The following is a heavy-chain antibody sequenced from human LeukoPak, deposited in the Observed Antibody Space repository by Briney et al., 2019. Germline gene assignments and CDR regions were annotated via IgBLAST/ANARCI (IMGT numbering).Heavy chain of an antibody. D-gene: IGHD6-19*01. V-gene: IGHV3-9*01. Sequence: GGSLRLSCAASGFTFDDYAMHWVRQAPGKGLEWVSGISWNSGSIGYADSVKGRFTISRDNVKNSLYLQMNSLRAEDTALYYCAKDGGSGWYYFDYWGQGTLVTVSS. CDR1: GFTFDDYA. CDR2: ISWNSGSI. CDR3: AKDGGSGWYYFDY. J-gene: IGHJ4*02.